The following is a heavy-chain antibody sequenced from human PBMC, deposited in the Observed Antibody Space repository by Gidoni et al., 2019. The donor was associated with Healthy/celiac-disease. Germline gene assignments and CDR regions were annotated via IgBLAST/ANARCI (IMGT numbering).Heavy chain of an antibody. CDR3: ARDRSGVLSRVPETDY. V-gene: IGHV1-2*02. CDR2: INPNSGGT. CDR1: TFTGYY. Sequence: TFTGYYMHWVRQAPGQGLEWMGWINPNSGGTNYAQKFQGRVTMTRDTSISTAYMELSRLRSDDTAVYYCARDRSGVLSRVPETDYWGQGTLVTVSS. J-gene: IGHJ4*02. D-gene: IGHD7-27*01.